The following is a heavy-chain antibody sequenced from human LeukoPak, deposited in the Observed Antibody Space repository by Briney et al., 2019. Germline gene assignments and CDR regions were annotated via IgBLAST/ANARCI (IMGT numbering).Heavy chain of an antibody. D-gene: IGHD2-2*01. CDR3: ARERYCSSTSCYGVFDY. Sequence: ASVKVSCKASGYTFTSYGISWVRQAPGQGLEWMGWISAYNGNTNYAQKLQGRVTMTTDTSTSTAYMELRSLRSEDTAVYYCARERYCSSTSCYGVFDYWGQGTLVTVSS. V-gene: IGHV1-18*01. J-gene: IGHJ4*02. CDR2: ISAYNGNT. CDR1: GYTFTSYG.